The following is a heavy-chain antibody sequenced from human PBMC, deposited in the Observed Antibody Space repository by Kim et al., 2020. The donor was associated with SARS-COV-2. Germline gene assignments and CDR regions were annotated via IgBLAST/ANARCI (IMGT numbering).Heavy chain of an antibody. CDR3: ARKGLYLRDSSSWFRYYYYMDV. V-gene: IGHV3-48*03. D-gene: IGHD6-13*01. Sequence: GGSLRLSCAASGFTFSSYEMNWVRQAPGKGLEWVSYISSSGTNIYYADSVKGRFTISRDNAKNSLYLQMNSLRAEDTAVYYCARKGLYLRDSSSWFRYYYYMDVWGTGTTVTVSS. CDR1: GFTFSSYE. CDR2: ISSSGTNI. J-gene: IGHJ6*03.